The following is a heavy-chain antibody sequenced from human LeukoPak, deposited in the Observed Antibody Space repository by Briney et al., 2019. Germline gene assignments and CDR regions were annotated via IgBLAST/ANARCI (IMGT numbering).Heavy chain of an antibody. CDR1: GGSFSGYY. V-gene: IGHV4-34*01. J-gene: IGHJ4*02. Sequence: SETLSLTCAVYGGSFSGYYWSWIRQPPGKGLEWIGEINHSGSTNYNPSLKSRVTISVDTSKNQFSLKLSSVTAADTAVYYCARSPVGFMARVDHWGQGTLVTVSS. CDR2: INHSGST. D-gene: IGHD3-16*01. CDR3: ARSPVGFMARVDH.